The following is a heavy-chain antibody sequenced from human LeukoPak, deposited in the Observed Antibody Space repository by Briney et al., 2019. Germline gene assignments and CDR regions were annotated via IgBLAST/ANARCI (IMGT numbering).Heavy chain of an antibody. J-gene: IGHJ4*02. D-gene: IGHD3-10*01. CDR3: ARDYYGGHNLYNFDF. Sequence: WASVKVSCKASGYTFTNYYIHWVRQAPGQGLEWMGMISPSGGRTTYAKKFQGRVTMTRDTSTNTVYTELSSLRSDDTAVYYCARDYYGGHNLYNFDFWGQGTRVIVSS. CDR1: GYTFTNYY. V-gene: IGHV1-46*01. CDR2: ISPSGGRT.